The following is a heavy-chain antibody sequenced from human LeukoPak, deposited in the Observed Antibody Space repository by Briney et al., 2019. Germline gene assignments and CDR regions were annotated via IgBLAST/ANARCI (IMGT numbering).Heavy chain of an antibody. CDR2: ISYDGSNK. J-gene: IGHJ4*02. V-gene: IGHV3-30*04. D-gene: IGHD5-24*01. CDR1: GFTFSSYA. CDR3: ARGRRWLQPPRPFDY. Sequence: GGSLRLSCAASGFTFSSYAMHWVRQAPGKGLEWVAVISYDGSNKYYADSVKGRFTISRDNSKNTLYLQMNSLRAEDTAVYYCARGRRWLQPPRPFDYWGQGTLVTVSS.